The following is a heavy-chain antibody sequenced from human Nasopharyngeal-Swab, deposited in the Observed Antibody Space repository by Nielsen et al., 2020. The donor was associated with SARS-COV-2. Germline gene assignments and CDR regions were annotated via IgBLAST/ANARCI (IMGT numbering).Heavy chain of an antibody. D-gene: IGHD3-22*01. CDR3: AREEYYHDSSGNYYRAFDN. V-gene: IGHV4-59*11. J-gene: IGHJ4*02. Sequence: ESLKISCTVSGAFISGHHWSWIRQPPGKGLEWIGYVSYSGITNYNPSLNSRVTISADSSKNQFSLELGSVTAADTAVYYCAREEYYHDSSGNYYRAFDNWGQGTLVSVSS. CDR1: GAFISGHH. CDR2: VSYSGIT.